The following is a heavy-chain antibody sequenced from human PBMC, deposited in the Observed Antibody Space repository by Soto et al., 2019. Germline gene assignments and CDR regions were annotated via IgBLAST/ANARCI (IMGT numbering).Heavy chain of an antibody. CDR2: IYWDDDK. CDR1: GFSLSTSGVG. Sequence: SGPTLVNPTQTLTLTCTFSGFSLSTSGVGVGWIRQPPGKALEWLALIYWDDDKRYSPSLKSRLTITKDTSKNQVVLTMTNMDPVDTATHCCAHNVATAPKNPIFDYWGQGTLVTVSS. D-gene: IGHD5-12*01. CDR3: AHNVATAPKNPIFDY. V-gene: IGHV2-5*02. J-gene: IGHJ4*02.